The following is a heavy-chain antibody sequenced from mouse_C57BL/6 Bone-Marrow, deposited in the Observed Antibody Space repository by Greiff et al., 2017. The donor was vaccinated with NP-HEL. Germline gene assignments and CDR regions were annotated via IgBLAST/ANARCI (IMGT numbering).Heavy chain of an antibody. D-gene: IGHD1-1*01. CDR3: ARSITAVEPYYFGY. CDR2: IDPSDSET. CDR1: GYTFTSYW. J-gene: IGHJ2*01. V-gene: IGHV1-52*01. Sequence: QVQLQQPGAELVRPGSSVKLSCKASGYTFTSYWMHWVKQRPIQGLEWIGNIDPSDSETHYNQKFKDKATLTVDNSSSTAYMQLSSLTSEDSAVYYCARSITAVEPYYFGYWGQGATLTVSS.